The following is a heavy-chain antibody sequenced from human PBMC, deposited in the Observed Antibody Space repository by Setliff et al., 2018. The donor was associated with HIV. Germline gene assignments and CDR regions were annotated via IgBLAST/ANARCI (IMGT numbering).Heavy chain of an antibody. Sequence: ASVKVSCKASGYAFTSYGISWVRQAPGQGLEWMGWISPHIGDTNYAHNFQGRVTMTTDPTTNTAYLEVRSLRSADTAVYYCARRPDGSGSYYYLEYWGQGTLVTGSS. J-gene: IGHJ4*02. CDR3: ARRPDGSGSYYYLEY. CDR2: ISPHIGDT. CDR1: GYAFTSYG. V-gene: IGHV1-18*01. D-gene: IGHD3-22*01.